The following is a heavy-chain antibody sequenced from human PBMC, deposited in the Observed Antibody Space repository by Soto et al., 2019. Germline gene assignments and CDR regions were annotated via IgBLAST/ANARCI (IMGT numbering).Heavy chain of an antibody. CDR2: ISGSGGSI. CDR3: VKGYWKGDV. D-gene: IGHD1-1*01. J-gene: IGHJ6*02. Sequence: EVQLLESGGGLVQPGGSLRLSCAASGFTFSTYAMNWVRQAPGNGLGWVSAISGSGGSIHYADSVKGRFTISRDTSKNTLYLQMNSLTDEDTAVYHCVKGYWKGDVWGQGTTVTVSS. CDR1: GFTFSTYA. V-gene: IGHV3-23*01.